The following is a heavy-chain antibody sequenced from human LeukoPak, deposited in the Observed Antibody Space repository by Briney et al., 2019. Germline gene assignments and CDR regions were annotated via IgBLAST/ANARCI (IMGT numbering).Heavy chain of an antibody. J-gene: IGHJ4*02. Sequence: ASVKVSCKASGYTFTGPYVHWVRQAPGQGREWMGWINPNSGDTSYAQNFQGRVTMTRDTSFSTAYMEVSRLRSEDTAVYYCARNYDSGFDYWGQGTLVTVFS. CDR1: GYTFTGPY. CDR3: ARNYDSGFDY. V-gene: IGHV1-2*02. CDR2: INPNSGDT. D-gene: IGHD1-7*01.